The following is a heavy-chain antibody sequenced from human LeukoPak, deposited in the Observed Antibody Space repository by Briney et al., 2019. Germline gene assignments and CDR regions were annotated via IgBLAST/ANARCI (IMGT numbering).Heavy chain of an antibody. CDR2: INPNSGGT. CDR3: ARAKYYYDSSGYQIDY. Sequence: ASVKVSCKASGYTFTGYYMHWVRQAPRQGLEWMGRINPNSGGTNYAQKFQGRVTMTRDTSISTAYMELSRLRSDDTAVYYCARAKYYYDSSGYQIDYWGQGTLVTVSS. J-gene: IGHJ4*02. V-gene: IGHV1-2*06. CDR1: GYTFTGYY. D-gene: IGHD3-22*01.